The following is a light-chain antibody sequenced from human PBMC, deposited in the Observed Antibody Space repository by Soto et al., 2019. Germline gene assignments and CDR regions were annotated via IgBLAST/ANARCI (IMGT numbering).Light chain of an antibody. V-gene: IGKV1-39*01. CDR2: AAS. CDR1: QSISTY. J-gene: IGKJ2*02. CDR3: QQSYSTPRT. Sequence: DIQMTQSPSSLSASVGDRVTITCRASQSISTYLNWYQQKVGKAPKLLIYAASSLQRGVPSRFSGSGSGTDSTLTISSLQPEEFATYYCQQSYSTPRTFGQGTKLEIK.